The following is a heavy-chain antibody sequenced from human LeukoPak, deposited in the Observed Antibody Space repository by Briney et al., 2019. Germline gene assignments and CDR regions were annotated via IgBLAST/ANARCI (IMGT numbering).Heavy chain of an antibody. V-gene: IGHV3-23*01. D-gene: IGHD3-3*01. CDR2: ISGSGGGT. J-gene: IGHJ3*02. Sequence: GGSLRLSCAASGFTFSSYAMSWVRQAPGKGLEWVSAISGSGGGTYYADSVKGRFTISRDNSKNTLYLQMNSLRAEDTAVYYCARDESLGDFWSGYFDAFAIWGQGTMVTVSS. CDR3: ARDESLGDFWSGYFDAFAI. CDR1: GFTFSSYA.